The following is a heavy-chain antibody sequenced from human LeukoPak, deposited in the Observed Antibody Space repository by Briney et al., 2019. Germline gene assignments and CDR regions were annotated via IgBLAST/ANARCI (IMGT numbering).Heavy chain of an antibody. CDR2: IYYSGST. Sequence: SETLSLTCTVSGGSISSGDYYWSWIRQPPGKGLEWIGYIYYSGSTYYNPSLKSRVTISVDTSKNQFSLKLSSVTAADTAVYYGARGYYYDSRGDVFDIGGKGKMVTV. J-gene: IGHJ3*02. CDR1: GGSISSGDYY. V-gene: IGHV4-30-4*08. D-gene: IGHD3-22*01. CDR3: ARGYYYDSRGDVFDI.